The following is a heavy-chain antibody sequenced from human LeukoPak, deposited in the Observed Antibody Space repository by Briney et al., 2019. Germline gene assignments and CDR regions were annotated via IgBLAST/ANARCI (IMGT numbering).Heavy chain of an antibody. Sequence: PGGSLRLSCAASGFSFSSHGMSWVRQAPGKGLEWVSGIIGGAGSTYYADSVKGRFTISGDNSKNTLFLQMNSLRAEDTAVYYCARDTPLYADSPDAFDIWGQGTMVTVSS. CDR3: ARDTPLYADSPDAFDI. V-gene: IGHV3-23*01. CDR1: GFSFSSHG. D-gene: IGHD2/OR15-2a*01. CDR2: IIGGAGST. J-gene: IGHJ3*02.